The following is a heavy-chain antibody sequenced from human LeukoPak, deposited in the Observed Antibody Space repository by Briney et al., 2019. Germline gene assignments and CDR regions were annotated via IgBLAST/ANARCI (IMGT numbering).Heavy chain of an antibody. D-gene: IGHD2-2*01. J-gene: IGHJ5*02. CDR2: IYTSGST. V-gene: IGHV4-4*07. Sequence: SETLSLTCTVSGGSISSYYWSWIRQPAGKGLEWIGRIYTSGSTNYNPPLKSRVTMSVDTSKNQFSLKLSSVTAADTAVYYCARNIVVVPAAMGGGWFDPWGQGTLVTVSS. CDR1: GGSISSYY. CDR3: ARNIVVVPAAMGGGWFDP.